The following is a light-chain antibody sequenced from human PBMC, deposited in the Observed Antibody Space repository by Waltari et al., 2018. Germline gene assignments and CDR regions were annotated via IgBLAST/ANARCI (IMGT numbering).Light chain of an antibody. CDR2: WAS. J-gene: IGKJ5*01. CDR3: QQYYSSPIS. CDR1: RSVLYNSNNKNY. Sequence: EIVMTQSPDSLAVSLGERAAINCKSSRSVLYNSNNKNYLAWYQQKPRQPPKLLINWASSRDSGVPDRVSGSGSGTDFTLTISSLQAEDVAVYYCQQYYSSPISFGQGTRLEIK. V-gene: IGKV4-1*01.